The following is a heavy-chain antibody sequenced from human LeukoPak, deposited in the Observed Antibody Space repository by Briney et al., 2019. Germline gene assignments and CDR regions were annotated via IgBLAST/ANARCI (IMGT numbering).Heavy chain of an antibody. D-gene: IGHD3-3*01. CDR2: ISSNGGST. J-gene: IGHJ6*02. CDR1: GFTFSSYA. Sequence: GGSLRLSCAASGFTFSSYAMHWVRQAPGKGLEYVSAISSNGGSTYYANSVKGRFTISRDNSKNTLYLQMGSLRAEDMAVYYCARVYLRGWYDFWSGYDYYGMDVWGQGTTFTVSS. V-gene: IGHV3-64*01. CDR3: ARVYLRGWYDFWSGYDYYGMDV.